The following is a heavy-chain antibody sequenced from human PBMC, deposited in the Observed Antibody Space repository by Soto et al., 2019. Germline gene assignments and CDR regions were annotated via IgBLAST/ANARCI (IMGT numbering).Heavy chain of an antibody. CDR1: GYSISSSNW. J-gene: IGHJ4*02. CDR2: IYYSGTT. Sequence: ETLSLTCAVSGYSISSSNWWGWIRQPPGKGLEWIGYIYYSGTTYYNPSLKSRVTMSVDTSKNQFSPKLTSVTAVDTAVYYCARREIQGPIDYWGQGTLVTVSS. CDR3: ARREIQGPIDY. V-gene: IGHV4-28*01. D-gene: IGHD1-26*01.